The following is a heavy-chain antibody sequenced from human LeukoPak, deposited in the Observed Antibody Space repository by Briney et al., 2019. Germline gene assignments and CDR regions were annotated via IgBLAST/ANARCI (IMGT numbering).Heavy chain of an antibody. CDR1: GYTFTGYY. Sequence: ASVKVSCKASGYTFTGYYMHWVRQAPGQGLEWMGWINPNSGGTNYAQKFQGRVTMTRDTSISTAYMELSRLRSDDTAVYYCARDLGRPTHDYYYYYMDVWGKGTTVTVSS. CDR3: ARDLGRPTHDYYYYYMDV. CDR2: INPNSGGT. V-gene: IGHV1-2*02. J-gene: IGHJ6*03. D-gene: IGHD1-26*01.